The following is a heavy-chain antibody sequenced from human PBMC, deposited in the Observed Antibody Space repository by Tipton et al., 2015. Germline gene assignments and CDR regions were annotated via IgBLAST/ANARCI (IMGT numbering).Heavy chain of an antibody. CDR2: INSDGSST. CDR1: GFIFSGYW. J-gene: IGHJ4*02. D-gene: IGHD6-19*01. Sequence: SLRLSCAASGFIFSGYWMHWVRQAPGKGLVWVSRINSDGSSTNYADSVKGRFTISRDNSKNTLYLQMNSLRAEDTAVYYCARPVYSSGWSPFDYWGQGTLVTVSS. V-gene: IGHV3-74*01. CDR3: ARPVYSSGWSPFDY.